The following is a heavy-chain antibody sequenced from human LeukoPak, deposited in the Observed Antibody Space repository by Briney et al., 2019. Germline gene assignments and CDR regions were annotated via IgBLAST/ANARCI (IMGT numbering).Heavy chain of an antibody. V-gene: IGHV3-30*03. J-gene: IGHJ4*02. CDR1: GFTFNNYG. Sequence: GGSLRLSCAASGFTFNNYGMHWVRQAPGKGLECMAIISYGGSNKYYADSVKGRFTISRDNSKNTLYLQMNSLRAEDTAVYYCARGCRYCSGGSQDSWGQGTLVTVSS. CDR2: ISYGGSNK. D-gene: IGHD2-15*01. CDR3: ARGCRYCSGGSQDS.